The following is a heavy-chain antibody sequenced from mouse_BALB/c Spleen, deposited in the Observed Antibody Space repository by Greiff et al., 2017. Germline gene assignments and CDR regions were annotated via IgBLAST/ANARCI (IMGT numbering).Heavy chain of an antibody. CDR1: GYTFSSYW. V-gene: IGHV1-9*01. CDR3: ARRERYDNLDE. Sequence: VQLQPSGAELLKPGASVKISCKATGYTFSSYWIEWVKQRPGHGLEWIGEILPGSGSTNYNEKLKGKATFTADTSSNTAYMQLSSLTSEDSAVYDCARRERYDNLDEWGQGTTLTVSS. D-gene: IGHD2-14*01. J-gene: IGHJ2*01. CDR2: ILPGSGST.